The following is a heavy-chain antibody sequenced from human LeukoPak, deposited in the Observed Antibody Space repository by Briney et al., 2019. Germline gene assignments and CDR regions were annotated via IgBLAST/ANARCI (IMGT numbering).Heavy chain of an antibody. Sequence: SETLSLTCILSGGSLSSYYWSWIRQPPEEGLEWIGYIYCSGSTNYNPPLKSRFTISVDTSKDQFSLKLSSVTAADKAVYYGARLAYYYMDVWGKGTTVTVS. CDR1: GGSLSSYY. CDR3: ARLAYYYMDV. V-gene: IGHV4-59*08. J-gene: IGHJ6*03. CDR2: IYCSGST.